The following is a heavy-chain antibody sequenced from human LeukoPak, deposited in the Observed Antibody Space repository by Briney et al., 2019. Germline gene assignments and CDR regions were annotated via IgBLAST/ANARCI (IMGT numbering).Heavy chain of an antibody. CDR1: GYTLTELS. CDR3: ATGWIVVVPAATRNPNAFDI. D-gene: IGHD2-2*01. J-gene: IGHJ3*02. CDR2: FDPEDGET. Sequence: ASVKVSCKVSGYTLTELSMHWVRQAPGKGLEWMGGFDPEDGETIYAQKFQGRVTMTEDTSTDTAYMELGSLRSEDTAVYYCATGWIVVVPAATRNPNAFDIWGQGTMVTVSS. V-gene: IGHV1-24*01.